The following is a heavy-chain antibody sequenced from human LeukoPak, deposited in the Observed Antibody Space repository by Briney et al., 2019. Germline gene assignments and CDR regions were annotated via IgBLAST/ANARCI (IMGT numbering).Heavy chain of an antibody. V-gene: IGHV4-31*03. CDR2: IYHSGIT. CDR3: ARSAYDGSRYYSDS. D-gene: IGHD3-22*01. Sequence: SETLSLTCTVSGYSISSGGYYWSWIRQHPGEGLEWIGYIYHSGITYYNPSLKSRVTTSVDTSKNQFSLKLSSVTAADTAVYYCARSAYDGSRYYSDSWGQGTLVTVSS. J-gene: IGHJ4*02. CDR1: GYSISSGGYY.